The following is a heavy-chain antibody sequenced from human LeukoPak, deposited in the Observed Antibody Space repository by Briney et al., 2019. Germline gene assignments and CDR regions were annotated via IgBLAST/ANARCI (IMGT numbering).Heavy chain of an antibody. V-gene: IGHV3-7*03. D-gene: IGHD2-2*01. CDR3: ASSPTEDCSSSSCYENDY. Sequence: PGGSLRLSCAASGFTFSNYWMNWVRQAPGKGLECLANIKQDGSETYYADSVKGRFTISRDNAKNSLYLQMNSLRAEDTAVYYCASSPTEDCSSSSCYENDYWGQGTLVTVSS. CDR2: IKQDGSET. J-gene: IGHJ4*02. CDR1: GFTFSNYW.